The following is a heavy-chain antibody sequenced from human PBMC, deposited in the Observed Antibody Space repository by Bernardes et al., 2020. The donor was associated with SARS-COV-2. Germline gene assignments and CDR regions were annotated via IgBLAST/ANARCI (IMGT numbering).Heavy chain of an antibody. CDR1: GFTFSSYA. J-gene: IGHJ6*02. CDR3: AKDYIGLPPNYYYYGMDV. D-gene: IGHD2-15*01. Sequence: GGSLRLSCAASGFTFSSYAMSWVRQAPGKGLEWVSAISGSGGSTYYADSVKGRFTISRDNSKNTLYLQMNSLRAEDTAVYYCAKDYIGLPPNYYYYGMDVWGQGTTVTVAS. V-gene: IGHV3-23*01. CDR2: ISGSGGST.